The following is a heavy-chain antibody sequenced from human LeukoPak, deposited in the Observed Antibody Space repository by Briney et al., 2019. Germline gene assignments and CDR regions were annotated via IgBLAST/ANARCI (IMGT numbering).Heavy chain of an antibody. D-gene: IGHD3-3*01. CDR3: AVHYDFWCGNMAV. V-gene: IGHV3-21*01. J-gene: IGHJ6*02. CDR1: GFTFSSYS. Sequence: GGSLRLSCAASGFTFSSYSMSWVRQAPGKGLEWVSSISSSSSYIYYADSVKGRFTISTDNAKNSLYLHMNSPRAEDTAVYYCAVHYDFWCGNMAVWGQGTTVTLSS. CDR2: ISSSSSYI.